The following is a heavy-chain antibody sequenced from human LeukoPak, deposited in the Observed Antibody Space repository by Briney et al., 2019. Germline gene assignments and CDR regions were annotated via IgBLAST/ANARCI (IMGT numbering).Heavy chain of an antibody. Sequence: SETLSLTCAVYGGSFSGYYWSWIRQPPGKGLEWIGEINHSGSTNYNPSLKSRVTISVDTSKNQFSLKLSSVTAADTAVYYCARARSRGIAPLDYWGQGTLVTVSS. J-gene: IGHJ4*02. D-gene: IGHD6-13*01. V-gene: IGHV4-34*01. CDR1: GGSFSGYY. CDR2: INHSGST. CDR3: ARARSRGIAPLDY.